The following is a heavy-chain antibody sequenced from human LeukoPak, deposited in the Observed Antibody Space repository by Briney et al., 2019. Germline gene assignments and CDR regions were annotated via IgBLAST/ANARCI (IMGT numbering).Heavy chain of an antibody. V-gene: IGHV3-30-3*01. CDR3: ARDRTPVVVVTDWVGFDY. CDR2: ISYDGSNK. J-gene: IGHJ4*02. CDR1: GGTFSSYA. D-gene: IGHD2-21*02. Sequence: SCKASGGTFSSYAMHWVRQAPGKGLEWVAVISYDGSNKYYADSVKGRFTISRDNSKNTLYLQMNSLRAEDTAVYYCARDRTPVVVVTDWVGFDYWGQGTLVTVSS.